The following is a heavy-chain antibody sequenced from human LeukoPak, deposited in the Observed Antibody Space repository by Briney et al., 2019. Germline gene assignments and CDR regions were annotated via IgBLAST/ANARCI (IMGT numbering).Heavy chain of an antibody. CDR1: GFTFSGSA. J-gene: IGHJ4*02. CDR3: TYTSSSGVVF. D-gene: IGHD6-6*01. CDR2: IRSKANSYAT. V-gene: IGHV3-73*01. Sequence: GGSLRLSCAASGFTFSGSAMHWVRQASGKGLEGVGRIRSKANSYATAYAASVKGRFTISRDDSKNTAYLQMNSLKTEDTAIYYCTYTSSSGVVFWGQGTLVTVSS.